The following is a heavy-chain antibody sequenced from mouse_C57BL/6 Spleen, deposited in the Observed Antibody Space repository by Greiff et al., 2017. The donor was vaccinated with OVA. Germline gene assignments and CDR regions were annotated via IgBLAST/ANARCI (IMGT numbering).Heavy chain of an antibody. V-gene: IGHV1-64*01. CDR1: GYTFTSYW. CDR3: AREGDYYGSSYNY. CDR2: IHPNSGST. Sequence: VQLQQPGAELVKPGASVKLSCKASGYTFTSYWMHWVKQRPGQGLEWIGMIHPNSGSTNYNEKFKSKATLTVDKSSSTAYMQLSSLTSADSAVYYCAREGDYYGSSYNYWGQGTTLTVSS. D-gene: IGHD1-1*01. J-gene: IGHJ2*01.